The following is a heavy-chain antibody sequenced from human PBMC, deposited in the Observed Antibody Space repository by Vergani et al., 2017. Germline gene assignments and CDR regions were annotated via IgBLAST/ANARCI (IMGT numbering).Heavy chain of an antibody. D-gene: IGHD5-24*01. Sequence: QVQLVESGGGVVQPGRSLRLSCAASGFTFSSYGMHWVRQAPGKGLEWVAVIWYDGSNKYYADSVKGRFTISRDNSKNTLYLQMNSLRAEDTAVYYCARGLGMATIIGGYYFDYWGQGTLVTVSS. J-gene: IGHJ4*02. V-gene: IGHV3-33*01. CDR2: IWYDGSNK. CDR3: ARGLGMATIIGGYYFDY. CDR1: GFTFSSYG.